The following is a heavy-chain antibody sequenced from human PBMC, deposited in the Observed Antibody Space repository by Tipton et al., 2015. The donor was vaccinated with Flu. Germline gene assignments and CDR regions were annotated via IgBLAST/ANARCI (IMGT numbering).Heavy chain of an antibody. D-gene: IGHD3-10*01. Sequence: TLSLTCTVSGGSISTYYWSWIRQPPGKGLEWIGYIYYSGSTNYNPSLKSRVTISVDTSKNQFSLKLSSVTAADTAVYYCARARAPYYYYAMDVWGQGATVTVS. V-gene: IGHV4-59*01. CDR3: ARARAPYYYYAMDV. CDR2: IYYSGST. CDR1: GGSISTYY. J-gene: IGHJ6*02.